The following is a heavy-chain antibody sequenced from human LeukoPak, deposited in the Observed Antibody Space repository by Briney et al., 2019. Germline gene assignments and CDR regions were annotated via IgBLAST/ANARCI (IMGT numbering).Heavy chain of an antibody. V-gene: IGHV3-21*01. CDR3: ARLLYDYVWGSYRSYYFDF. Sequence: GSLRLSCAASGFTFSTYSMNWVRQAPGKGLEWVSAISSSSTYIYYADSVKGRITITRDNAKNSLYLQMNSLRAEDTAVYYCARLLYDYVWGSYRSYYFDFWGQGTLVTVSS. J-gene: IGHJ4*02. CDR1: GFTFSTYS. CDR2: ISSSSTYI. D-gene: IGHD3-16*02.